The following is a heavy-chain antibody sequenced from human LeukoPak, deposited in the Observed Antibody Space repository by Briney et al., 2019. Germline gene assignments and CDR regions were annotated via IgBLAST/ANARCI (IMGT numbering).Heavy chain of an antibody. CDR2: IRSKIDGGTT. J-gene: IGHJ4*02. V-gene: IGHV3-15*01. CDR1: GFTFSNAW. CDR3: TTAAVH. Sequence: GGSLRLSCAASGFTFSNAWMSWVRQSPGKGLEWVGRIRSKIDGGTTDCAAPVKGRFTISRDDSTNTLYLQMNSLKTEDTAVYYCTTAAVHWGQGTLVTVSS.